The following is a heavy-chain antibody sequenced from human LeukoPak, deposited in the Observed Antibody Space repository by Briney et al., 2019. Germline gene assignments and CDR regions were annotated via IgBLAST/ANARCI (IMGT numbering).Heavy chain of an antibody. D-gene: IGHD5-12*01. Sequence: GGSLRLSCAASGFTFSGYGMHWVRQAPGKGLEWVAVISYDGSDKFYADSVKGRFTISRDSSKNTLYLQMNSLRPEDTAVYYCARARPSMWIDYWGQGTLVTVSS. V-gene: IGHV3-30*19. CDR3: ARARPSMWIDY. CDR2: ISYDGSDK. J-gene: IGHJ4*02. CDR1: GFTFSGYG.